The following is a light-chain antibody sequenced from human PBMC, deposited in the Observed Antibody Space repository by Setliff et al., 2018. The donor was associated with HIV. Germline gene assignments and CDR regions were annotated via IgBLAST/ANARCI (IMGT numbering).Light chain of an antibody. V-gene: IGLV1-51*01. CDR2: DNN. Sequence: QSVLTQPPSVSAAPGQKVTISCSGSNSNIGNNYVSWYQQLPGTAPKLLIYDNNKRPSGIPDRFSGSKSDTSATLGITGLQTGDEADYYCGTWDSSLSAGVFGGGTQLT. CDR1: NSNIGNNY. J-gene: IGLJ3*02. CDR3: GTWDSSLSAGV.